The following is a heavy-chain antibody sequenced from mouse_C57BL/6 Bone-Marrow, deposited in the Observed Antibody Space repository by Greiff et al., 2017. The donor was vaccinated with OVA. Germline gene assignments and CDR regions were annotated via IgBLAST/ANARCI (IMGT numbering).Heavy chain of an antibody. V-gene: IGHV1-81*01. CDR3: ARGSITTVVARGYYFDY. J-gene: IGHJ2*01. Sequence: VQLQQSGAELARPGASVKLSCKASGYTFTSYGISWVKQRTGQGLEWIGEIYPRSGNTYYNEKFKGKATLTADTSSSTAYMELRSLTSEDSAVYFCARGSITTVVARGYYFDYWGQGTTLTVSS. CDR1: GYTFTSYG. CDR2: IYPRSGNT. D-gene: IGHD1-1*01.